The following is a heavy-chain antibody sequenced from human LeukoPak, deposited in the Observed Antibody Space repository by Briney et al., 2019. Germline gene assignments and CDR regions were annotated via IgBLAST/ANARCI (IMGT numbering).Heavy chain of an antibody. CDR2: INPDGSIK. Sequence: GGSLRLSCAASGFTFGGYWMSWVRQAPGRGLEWVANINPDGSIKYYVDSIKGRFTISRDNAKNSLYLQMNSLRAEDTAVYYCAKDHLMTTVTTAGYRGQGTLVTVSS. J-gene: IGHJ4*02. CDR3: AKDHLMTTVTTAGY. D-gene: IGHD4-17*01. CDR1: GFTFGGYW. V-gene: IGHV3-7*04.